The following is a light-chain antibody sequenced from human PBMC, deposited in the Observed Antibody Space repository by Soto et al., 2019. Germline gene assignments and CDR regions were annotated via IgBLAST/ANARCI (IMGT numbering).Light chain of an antibody. J-gene: IGLJ3*02. CDR2: DVL. V-gene: IGLV2-14*03. CDR3: RSYTSSSTRV. CDR1: SSDIGSYDY. Sequence: QSALTQPASVSGSPGQSITISCTGTSSDIGSYDYVSWYQQLPGQAPKLMIYDVLGRPSGVSNRFSGSKSGNTASLTISGLQAEDEADYYCRSYTSSSTRVFGGGTQLTVL.